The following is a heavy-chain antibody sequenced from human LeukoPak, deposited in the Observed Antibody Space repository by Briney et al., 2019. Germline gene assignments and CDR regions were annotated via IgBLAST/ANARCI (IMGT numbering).Heavy chain of an antibody. Sequence: GGSLRPSCAVSGITLSNYGMSWVRQAPGKGLEWVAGISDSGGRTNYADSVKGRFAISRDNPRNTLYLQMNSLRAEDTAVYFCAKRGVVIRVILVGFHKEAYYFDSWGQGALVTVSS. CDR2: ISDSGGRT. D-gene: IGHD3-22*01. CDR3: AKRGVVIRVILVGFHKEAYYFDS. V-gene: IGHV3-23*01. CDR1: GITLSNYG. J-gene: IGHJ4*02.